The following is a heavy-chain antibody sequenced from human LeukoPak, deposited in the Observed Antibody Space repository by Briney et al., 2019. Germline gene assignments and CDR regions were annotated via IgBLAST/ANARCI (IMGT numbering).Heavy chain of an antibody. CDR3: AKGYSYGFDY. Sequence: PGGSLRLSCAASGFTFSSAMSWVRQAPGRGLEWVSAIGGTGGNTYYADSVKGRFTIPRDNSKNTLFLQMNSLRAEDTAVYYCAKGYSYGFDYWGQGTLVTVSS. J-gene: IGHJ4*02. V-gene: IGHV3-23*01. CDR1: GFTFSSA. D-gene: IGHD5-18*01. CDR2: IGGTGGNT.